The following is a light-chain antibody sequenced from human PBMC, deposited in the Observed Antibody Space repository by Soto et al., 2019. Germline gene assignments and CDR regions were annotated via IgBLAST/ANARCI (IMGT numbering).Light chain of an antibody. CDR3: MQFTQFPYT. CDR1: QGLVFRDGKTY. CDR2: QIS. V-gene: IGKV2-24*01. J-gene: IGKJ2*01. Sequence: EIVMTQTPLSSSVTLGQPASISCKSSQGLVFRDGKTYLSWLQQRPGQPPRLLIYQISNRFSGVPDRFSGSGAGTDFTLQISRVEAEDFGLYYCMQFTQFPYTFGPGTKLEIK.